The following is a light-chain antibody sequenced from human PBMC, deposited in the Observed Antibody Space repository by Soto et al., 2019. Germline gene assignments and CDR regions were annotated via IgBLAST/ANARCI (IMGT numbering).Light chain of an antibody. CDR1: KLGDKY. CDR3: QAWDSSTPRV. Sequence: SYELTQPPSVSVSPGQTASITCSGDKLGDKYACWYQQKPGQSPVLVIYQDSKRPSGIPERFSGSNSGNTATLTISGTQAMDEADYYCQAWDSSTPRVFGGGPKLTVL. J-gene: IGLJ2*01. CDR2: QDS. V-gene: IGLV3-1*01.